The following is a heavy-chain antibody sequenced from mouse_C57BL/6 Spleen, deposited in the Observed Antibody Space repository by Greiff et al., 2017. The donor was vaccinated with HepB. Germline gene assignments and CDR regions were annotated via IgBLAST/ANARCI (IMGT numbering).Heavy chain of an antibody. J-gene: IGHJ4*01. CDR1: GYTFTDYN. CDR3: ASSVVGGDYAMDY. D-gene: IGHD1-1*01. CDR2: INPNNGGT. Sequence: EVHLVESGPELVKPGASVKIPCKASGYTFTDYNMDWVKQSHGKSLEWIGDINPNNGGTIYNQKFKGKATLTVDKSSSTAYMELRSLTSEDTAVYYCASSVVGGDYAMDYWGQGTSVTVSS. V-gene: IGHV1-18*01.